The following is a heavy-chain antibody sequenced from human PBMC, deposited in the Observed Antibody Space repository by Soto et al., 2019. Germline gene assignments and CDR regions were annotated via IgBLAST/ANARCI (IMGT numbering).Heavy chain of an antibody. D-gene: IGHD3-22*01. J-gene: IGHJ4*02. Sequence: EVQLVESGGGLVKPGGSLRLSCAASGVTFSSYSMNWVRQAPGKGLEWVSSSSSISSYIYYADSVKGRFPISRDKAKNSLYLQMNSLRAADMAVYYCARRTSYDSSGYYCYWGQGTLVTVSP. V-gene: IGHV3-21*01. CDR2: SSSISSYI. CDR3: ARRTSYDSSGYYCY. CDR1: GVTFSSYS.